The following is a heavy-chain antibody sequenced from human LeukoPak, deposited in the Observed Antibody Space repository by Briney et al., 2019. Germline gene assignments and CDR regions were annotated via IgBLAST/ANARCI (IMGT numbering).Heavy chain of an antibody. D-gene: IGHD2-2*01. CDR3: ARGPPRQYQLLFTPSDY. Sequence: ASVKVSCKASGYTFTGYYMHWVRQAPGQGLEWMGWINPNSGGTNYAQKFQGRVTMTRDTSISTAYMELSRLRSDDTAVYYCARGPPRQYQLLFTPSDYWGQGTLVTVSS. CDR2: INPNSGGT. V-gene: IGHV1-2*02. J-gene: IGHJ4*02. CDR1: GYTFTGYY.